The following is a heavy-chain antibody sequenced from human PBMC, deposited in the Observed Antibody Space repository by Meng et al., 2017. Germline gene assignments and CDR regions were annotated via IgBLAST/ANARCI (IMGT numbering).Heavy chain of an antibody. CDR3: ARDYGDHLGFDY. CDR1: GFTVSSNY. J-gene: IGHJ4*02. CDR2: IYSGGST. D-gene: IGHD4-17*01. Sequence: EAQLVEDGGGLIQPGGSQRLSCAASGFTVSSNYMSWVRQAPGKGLEWVSVIYSGGSTYYADSVKGRFTISRDNSKNTLYLQMNSLRAEDTAVYYCARDYGDHLGFDYWGQGTLVTVSS. V-gene: IGHV3-53*01.